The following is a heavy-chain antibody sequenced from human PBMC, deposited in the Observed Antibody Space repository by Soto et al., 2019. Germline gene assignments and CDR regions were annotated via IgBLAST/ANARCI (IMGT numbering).Heavy chain of an antibody. CDR1: GGTFSSYA. CDR2: IIPIFVTA. J-gene: IGHJ6*02. D-gene: IGHD3-10*01. V-gene: IGHV1-69*01. CDR3: ARLSTMVRGVITGSHGMDV. Sequence: QVQLVQSGAEVKKPGSSVKVSCKASGGTFSSYAISWVRQAPGQGLEWMGGIIPIFVTANYAQKFQGRVTITADESTSTAYMERSSLRSEDTAVYYCARLSTMVRGVITGSHGMDVWGQGTTVTVSS.